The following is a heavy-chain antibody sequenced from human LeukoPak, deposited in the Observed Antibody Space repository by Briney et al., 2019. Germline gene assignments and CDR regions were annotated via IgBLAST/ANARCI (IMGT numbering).Heavy chain of an antibody. V-gene: IGHV1-69*04. CDR2: IIPILGIA. D-gene: IGHD6-19*01. Sequence: GASVKVSCKASGGTFSSYAISWVRQAPGQGLEWMGRIIPILGIANYAQKFQGRVTITADKSTSTAYMELSSLRSEDTAVYYCARDLAEAGTGEYYFDYWGQGTLVTVSS. CDR1: GGTFSSYA. J-gene: IGHJ4*02. CDR3: ARDLAEAGTGEYYFDY.